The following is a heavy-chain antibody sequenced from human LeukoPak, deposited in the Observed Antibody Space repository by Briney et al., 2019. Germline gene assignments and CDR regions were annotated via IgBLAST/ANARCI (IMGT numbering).Heavy chain of an antibody. Sequence: PSETLSLTCTVSGGSISSSSYYWGWIRQPPGKGLEWIGSIYYSGSTYYNPSLKSRATISVDTSKNQFSLRRSSVTAADTAVYYCPSRVIVEAAFDYWGQGTLVTVSS. D-gene: IGHD1-26*01. CDR1: GGSISSSSYY. V-gene: IGHV4-39*01. J-gene: IGHJ4*02. CDR2: IYYSGST. CDR3: PSRVIVEAAFDY.